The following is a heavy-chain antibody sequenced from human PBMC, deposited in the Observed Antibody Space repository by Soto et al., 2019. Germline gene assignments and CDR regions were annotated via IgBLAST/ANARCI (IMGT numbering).Heavy chain of an antibody. J-gene: IGHJ5*01. V-gene: IGHV4-31*03. CDR3: ARVSAGGTRWFDS. D-gene: IGHD6-13*01. Sequence: QVQLQESGPGLVKPSQTLSLTCSVSGGSISTGVWYWSWVREHPGKGLEWIGDIYYRGTTSYNPSLGSRVTISRDTSKNQVSLKVNSVTAADTAVYYCARVSAGGTRWFDSWGQGSRVTVSS. CDR2: IYYRGTT. CDR1: GGSISTGVWY.